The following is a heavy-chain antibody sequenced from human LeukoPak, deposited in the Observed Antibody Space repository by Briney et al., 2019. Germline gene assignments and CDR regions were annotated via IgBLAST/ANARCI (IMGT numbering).Heavy chain of an antibody. Sequence: GGALQLSRNTSGYRLNTFWLGWVRPMPGEGLGWMGVIFPGESDTTYSPPFQGQITLSADKSINTAYLQWSSLKASDTALYYCARRSAGVVGPKGRSGGFDIWAQGTMVTVSS. CDR3: ARRSAGVVGPKGRSGGFDI. J-gene: IGHJ3*02. V-gene: IGHV5-51*01. CDR1: GYRLNTFW. CDR2: IFPGESDT. D-gene: IGHD2-15*01.